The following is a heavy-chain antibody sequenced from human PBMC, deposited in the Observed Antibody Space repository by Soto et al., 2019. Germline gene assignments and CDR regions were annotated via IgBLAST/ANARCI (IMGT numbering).Heavy chain of an antibody. V-gene: IGHV1-69*06. J-gene: IGHJ4*02. CDR2: IVPMFGTS. Sequence: QERLVQSGAEVRKPGSSVKVSCKVTGGTSTRYAINWVRQAPGQGLEWMGGIVPMFGTSKYAQKFQGRVTITADTATNKAYMEMRSLRSEDTGACYCNRGSEYDCWSFYLWGQGTLVSVSS. D-gene: IGHD3-3*01. CDR3: NRGSEYDCWSFYL. CDR1: GGTSTRYA.